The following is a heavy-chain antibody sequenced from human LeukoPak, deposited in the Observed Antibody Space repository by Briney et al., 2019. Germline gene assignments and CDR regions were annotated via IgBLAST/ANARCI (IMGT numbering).Heavy chain of an antibody. CDR1: GGSISSGGYY. V-gene: IGHV4-31*03. Sequence: TSETLSLTCTVSGGSISSGGYYWSWIRQHPGKGLEWIGYIYYSGSTYYNPSLKSRVTISVDTSKNQFSLKLSSVTAADTAVYYCASKYCGGDCYPYWYFDLWGRGTLVTVSS. D-gene: IGHD2-21*01. CDR3: ASKYCGGDCYPYWYFDL. J-gene: IGHJ2*01. CDR2: IYYSGST.